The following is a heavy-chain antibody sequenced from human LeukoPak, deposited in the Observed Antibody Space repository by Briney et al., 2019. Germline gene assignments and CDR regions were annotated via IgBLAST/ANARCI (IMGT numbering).Heavy chain of an antibody. CDR3: ARLGSGYTYYFDY. CDR2: IYTSGST. D-gene: IGHD3-22*01. Sequence: SQTLSLTCTVSGGSISSGSYYWSWIRQPAGKGLEWIGRIYTSGSTNYNPSLKSRVTISVDTSKNQFSLKLSSVTAADTAVYYCARLGSGYTYYFDYWGQGTLVTVSS. V-gene: IGHV4-61*02. J-gene: IGHJ4*02. CDR1: GGSISSGSYY.